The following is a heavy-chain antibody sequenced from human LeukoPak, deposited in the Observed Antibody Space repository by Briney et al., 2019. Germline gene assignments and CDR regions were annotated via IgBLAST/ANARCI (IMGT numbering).Heavy chain of an antibody. D-gene: IGHD2/OR15-2a*01. CDR3: ARLYDDCTRSTCLWYFDY. J-gene: IGHJ4*02. Sequence: GGSLRPSCAASGFTFNSYWMSWVRQPPGKGLEWVANIKQDGSEEYYVDSVKGRFTISRDNAKNSLILQMNSLRAEGTAVYYCARLYDDCTRSTCLWYFDYWGQGTLVTVSS. CDR2: IKQDGSEE. V-gene: IGHV3-7*01. CDR1: GFTFNSYW.